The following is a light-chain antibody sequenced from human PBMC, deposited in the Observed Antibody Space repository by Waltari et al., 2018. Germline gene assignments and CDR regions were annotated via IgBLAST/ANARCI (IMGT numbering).Light chain of an antibody. CDR2: GAS. CDR3: QQYAGSRPT. Sequence: EIVLAQSPGTLSLSQGERATLSCRASQSVSSSDLAWYQQKPGQAPRLLIYGASSRATGIPDRFSGSGSGTDFSLTISRLEPEDFGLYYCQQYAGSRPTFGGGTKVEIK. CDR1: QSVSSSD. V-gene: IGKV3-20*01. J-gene: IGKJ4*01.